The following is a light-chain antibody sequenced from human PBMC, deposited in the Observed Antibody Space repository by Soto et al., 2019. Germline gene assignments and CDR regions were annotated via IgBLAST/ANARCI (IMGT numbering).Light chain of an antibody. V-gene: IGLV2-14*01. CDR3: ISYIPSTTTHWV. J-gene: IGLJ7*01. CDR2: EVF. Sequence: QSVLTQPASVSGSPGQSITISCTGTNTDVGGYDRVSWYQHHPGKAPKMLIFEVFNRPSGISDRFSGSKSGDTASLTISGLQAEDEADYYCISYIPSTTTHWVFGGGTQPTVL. CDR1: NTDVGGYDR.